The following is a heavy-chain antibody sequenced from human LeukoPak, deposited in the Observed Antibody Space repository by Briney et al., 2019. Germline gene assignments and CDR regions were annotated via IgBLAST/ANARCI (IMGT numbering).Heavy chain of an antibody. CDR3: ARRSRGGSGGPNWFDP. CDR1: GGSSNTYY. CDR2: ISYSGST. Sequence: PSETLSLTCTVSGGSSNTYYWNWIRQPPGKGLEGIGYISYSGSTNYNPSLKSRVTISGDTSKNNISLKLSSVTAEDTAVYYCARRSRGGSGGPNWFDPWGQGILVTVSS. V-gene: IGHV4-59*01. J-gene: IGHJ5*02. D-gene: IGHD4-23*01.